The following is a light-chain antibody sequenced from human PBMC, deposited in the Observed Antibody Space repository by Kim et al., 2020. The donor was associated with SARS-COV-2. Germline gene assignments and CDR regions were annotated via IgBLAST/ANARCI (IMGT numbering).Light chain of an antibody. CDR2: GAS. J-gene: IGKJ4*01. Sequence: RSLSPGDRATVSCRASQSVSSSDLAWYQHKPGQAPRLLIHGASSRATGIPDRFSGSGSGSDFTLTISRLEPEDFAVYYCQQYGATFGGGTKVDIK. V-gene: IGKV3-20*01. CDR1: QSVSSSD. CDR3: QQYGAT.